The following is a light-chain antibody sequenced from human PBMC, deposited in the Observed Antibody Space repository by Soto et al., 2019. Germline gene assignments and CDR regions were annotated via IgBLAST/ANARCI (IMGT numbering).Light chain of an antibody. CDR3: QQYHTYWWT. V-gene: IGKV1-5*03. CDR1: QTISSW. Sequence: DIQMTQSPSTLSGSVGDRFTITCRASQTISSWLAWYQQKPWKAPKLLIYKASTLKSGVPSRFSGSGSGTEFTLTISGLQPDDFATYYCQQYHTYWWTFGQGTTVDIK. J-gene: IGKJ1*01. CDR2: KAS.